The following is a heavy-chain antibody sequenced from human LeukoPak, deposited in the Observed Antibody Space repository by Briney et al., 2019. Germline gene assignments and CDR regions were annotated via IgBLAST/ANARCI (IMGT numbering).Heavy chain of an antibody. J-gene: IGHJ4*02. CDR3: ARVESIAVAGYYFDY. CDR2: TYYRSKLYN. CDR1: GDSFSSNSAA. D-gene: IGHD6-19*01. Sequence: SQTLSLTCAISGDSFSSNSAAWNWLRQSPSRGLEWLGRTYYRSKLYNDYAVSVKSRITINPDTSKNQFSLQLNSVTPEDTAVYYCARVESIAVAGYYFDYWGQGTLVTVSS. V-gene: IGHV6-1*01.